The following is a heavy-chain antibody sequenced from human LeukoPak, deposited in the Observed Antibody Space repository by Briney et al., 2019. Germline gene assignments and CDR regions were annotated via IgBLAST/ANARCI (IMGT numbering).Heavy chain of an antibody. V-gene: IGHV4-39*01. CDR1: GGSISSSSYY. J-gene: IGHJ5*02. CDR2: IYYSGST. CDR3: ARVPGGALNWFDP. Sequence: PSETLSPTCTVSGGSISSSSYYWGWIRQPPGKGLEWIGTIYYSGSTYYNPSLKSRVTIPVYTSKNQFSLKLSSVTAADTAVYYCARVPGGALNWFDPWGQGTLVTVSS. D-gene: IGHD1-1*01.